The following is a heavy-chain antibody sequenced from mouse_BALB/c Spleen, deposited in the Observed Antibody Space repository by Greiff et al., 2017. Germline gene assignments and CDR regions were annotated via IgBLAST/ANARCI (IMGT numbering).Heavy chain of an antibody. CDR1: GYTFTSYY. CDR3: TRWSYAMDY. V-gene: IGHV1S81*02. CDR2: INPSNGGT. J-gene: IGHJ4*01. Sequence: QVQLQQSGAELVKPGASVKLSCKASGYTFTSYYMYWVKQRPGQGLEWIGEINPSNGGTNFNEKFKSKATLTVDKSSSTAYMQLSSLTSEDSAVYDCTRWSYAMDYWGQGTSVTVSS.